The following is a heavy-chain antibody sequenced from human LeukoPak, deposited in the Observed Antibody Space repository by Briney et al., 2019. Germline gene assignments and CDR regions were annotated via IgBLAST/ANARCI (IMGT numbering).Heavy chain of an antibody. D-gene: IGHD3-10*01. CDR3: ARHDWSLDYYGSGNMDV. CDR2: IYYSGST. CDR1: GGPISSSSYY. V-gene: IGHV4-39*01. Sequence: SETLSLTCTVSGGPISSSSYYWGWIRQPPGKGLEWIGSIYYSGSTYYNPSLKSRVTISVDTSKNQYSLKLSSVTAADTAVYYCARHDWSLDYYGSGNMDVWGKGTTVTVSS. J-gene: IGHJ6*04.